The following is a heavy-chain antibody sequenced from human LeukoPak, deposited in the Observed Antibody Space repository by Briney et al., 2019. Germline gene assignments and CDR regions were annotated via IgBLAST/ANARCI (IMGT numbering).Heavy chain of an antibody. J-gene: IGHJ4*02. V-gene: IGHV4-38-2*02. CDR2: VYHTGTT. D-gene: IGHD2-8*02. CDR3: ASAHYEATGLGYYFKF. CDR1: GYSISSGYY. Sequence: PSETLSLTCNVSGYSISSGYYWGWIRQSPGKGLEWIGTVYHTGTTYYSPSLKSGLAISLDTSTNRFSLKLTSVTATDTAVYYCASAHYEATGLGYYFKFWRQGTLVSVSS.